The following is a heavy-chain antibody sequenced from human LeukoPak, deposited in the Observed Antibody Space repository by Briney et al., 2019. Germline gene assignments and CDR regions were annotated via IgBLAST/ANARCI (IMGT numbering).Heavy chain of an antibody. Sequence: PGGSLRLSCAASGFTFSSNAMSWVRQAPGKGLEWVSAISGSGGSTYYADSVKGRFTISRDNSKNTLYLQMNSLRAEDTAVYYCAKESMVRGVITNFDYWGQGTLVTVSS. CDR1: GFTFSSNA. CDR3: AKESMVRGVITNFDY. J-gene: IGHJ4*02. CDR2: ISGSGGST. D-gene: IGHD3-10*01. V-gene: IGHV3-23*01.